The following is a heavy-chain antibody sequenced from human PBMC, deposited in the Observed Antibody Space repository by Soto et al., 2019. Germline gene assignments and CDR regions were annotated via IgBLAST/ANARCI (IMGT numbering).Heavy chain of an antibody. Sequence: TLSLTCAVSGGSISSGGYSGSWIRQPPGKGLEWIGYIYHSGSTYYNPSLKSRVTISVDRSKNQLSLKLSSVTAADTAVYYCARGGYGTPNDYWGQGTLVTVSS. D-gene: IGHD1-1*01. J-gene: IGHJ4*02. CDR1: GGSISSGGYS. CDR3: ARGGYGTPNDY. V-gene: IGHV4-30-2*01. CDR2: IYHSGST.